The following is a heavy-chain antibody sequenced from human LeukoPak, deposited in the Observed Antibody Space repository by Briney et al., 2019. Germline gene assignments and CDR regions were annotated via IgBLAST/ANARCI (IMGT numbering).Heavy chain of an antibody. J-gene: IGHJ4*02. V-gene: IGHV1-18*04. CDR3: ARDRAGYSYGPAWPIDY. CDR2: ISAYNGNT. Sequence: GASEKVSRKASGYTFTSYSISWVRQAPGQGLEWMGWISAYNGNTNYAQKLQGRVTMTTDTSTSTAYMELRRLRSDDTAVYYCARDRAGYSYGPAWPIDYWGQGTLVTVSS. CDR1: GYTFTSYS. D-gene: IGHD5-18*01.